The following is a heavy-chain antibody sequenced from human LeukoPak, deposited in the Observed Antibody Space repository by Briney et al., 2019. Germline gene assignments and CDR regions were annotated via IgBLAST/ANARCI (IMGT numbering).Heavy chain of an antibody. CDR2: IYYSGST. Sequence: SQTLSLTCTVSGGSISSGDYYWSWIRQPPGKGLEWIGYIYYSGSTNYNPSLKSRVTISVDTSKNQFSLKLSSVTAADTAVYYCARAVGWDYSNMDVWGKGTTVTVSS. CDR3: ARAVGWDYSNMDV. CDR1: GGSISSGDYY. V-gene: IGHV4-61*08. D-gene: IGHD4-11*01. J-gene: IGHJ6*03.